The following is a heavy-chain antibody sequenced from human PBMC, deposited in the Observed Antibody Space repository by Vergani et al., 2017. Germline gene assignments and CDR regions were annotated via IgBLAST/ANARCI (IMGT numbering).Heavy chain of an antibody. D-gene: IGHD6-13*01. CDR1: GFDFGDYA. Sequence: EVQLVESGGDLIQPGRSLRLSCAASGFDFGDYAMHWVRQAPGKGLEWVSCITWNSGDKGYVDSVKGRFTISRDNAKKSLFLQMNSLRPEDTAVYYCARDLQGAAAGLGYWGQGTLVTVSS. CDR2: ITWNSGDK. CDR3: ARDLQGAAAGLGY. J-gene: IGHJ4*02. V-gene: IGHV3-9*01.